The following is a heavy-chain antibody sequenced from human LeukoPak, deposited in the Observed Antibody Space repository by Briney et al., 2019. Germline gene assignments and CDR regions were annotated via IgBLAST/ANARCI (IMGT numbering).Heavy chain of an antibody. CDR1: GYSFISYW. V-gene: IGHV5-51*01. J-gene: IGHJ4*02. Sequence: PGESLKFSCKGSGYSFISYWSGWVRQLPGKGLEWLGIFYPGDSDTRYSPSFQGQVTISADKSISTAYLQWSSLKASDTAMYYCARRGMVNLAAAAHGDYFDYWGQGTLVTVSS. CDR2: FYPGDSDT. D-gene: IGHD6-13*01. CDR3: ARRGMVNLAAAAHGDYFDY.